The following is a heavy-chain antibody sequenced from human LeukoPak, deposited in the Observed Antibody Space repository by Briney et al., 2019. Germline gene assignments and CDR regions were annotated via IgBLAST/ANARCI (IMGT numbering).Heavy chain of an antibody. J-gene: IGHJ4*02. Sequence: GGSLRLSCAASGFTFSSYSMNWVRQAPGKGLEWVSSISSSSSYIYYADSVKGRITISRDNAKNSLYLQMNSLRAEDTAVYYCASGGIAVAGTYYWGQGTLVTVSS. D-gene: IGHD6-19*01. V-gene: IGHV3-21*01. CDR1: GFTFSSYS. CDR2: ISSSSSYI. CDR3: ASGGIAVAGTYY.